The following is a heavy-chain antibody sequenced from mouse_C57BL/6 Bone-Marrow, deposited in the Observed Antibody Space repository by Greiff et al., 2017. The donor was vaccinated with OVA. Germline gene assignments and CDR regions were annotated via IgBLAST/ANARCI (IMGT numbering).Heavy chain of an antibody. Sequence: QVQLKESGPELVKPGASVKISCKASGYSFTSYYIHWVKQRPGQGLEWIGWIYPGSGNTKYNEKFKGKATLTADTSSSTAYMQLSSLTSEDSAVYYCARGGIYYYFNDFDYWGQGTTLTVSS. V-gene: IGHV1-66*01. CDR2: IYPGSGNT. D-gene: IGHD1-1*01. CDR1: GYSFTSYY. CDR3: ARGGIYYYFNDFDY. J-gene: IGHJ2*01.